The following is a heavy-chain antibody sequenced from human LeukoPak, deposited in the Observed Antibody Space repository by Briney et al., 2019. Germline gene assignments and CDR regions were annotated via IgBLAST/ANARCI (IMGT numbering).Heavy chain of an antibody. J-gene: IGHJ4*02. Sequence: PSETLSLTCTVSGGSISSYYWSWIRQPPGKGLEWIGYIYYSGSTNYNPSLKSRVTISVDTSKNQFSLKLSPVTAADTAVYYCARHGLLEYLDWSPLGYWGQGTLVTVSS. CDR1: GGSISSYY. CDR2: IYYSGST. V-gene: IGHV4-59*08. D-gene: IGHD3-9*01. CDR3: ARHGLLEYLDWSPLGY.